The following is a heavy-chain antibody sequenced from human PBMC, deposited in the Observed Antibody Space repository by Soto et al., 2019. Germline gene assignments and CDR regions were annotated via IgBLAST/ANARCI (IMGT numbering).Heavy chain of an antibody. CDR1: GFPFSTYA. D-gene: IGHD3-10*01. J-gene: IGHJ4*02. CDR2: ISGSGAST. CDR3: AKVHGSGTYNNFPDY. V-gene: IGHV3-23*01. Sequence: VQLLESGGGLVQPGGSLGLSCAASGFPFSTYAMTWVRQAPGKGLEWVSLISGSGASTYYADSVRGRFTISRDNSRDTLYLQMNSLRAEDTAVYFCAKVHGSGTYNNFPDYWGQGTLVTVSS.